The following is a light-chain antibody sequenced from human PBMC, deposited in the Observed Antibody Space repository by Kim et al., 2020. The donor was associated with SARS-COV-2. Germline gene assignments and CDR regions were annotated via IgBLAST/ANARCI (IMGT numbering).Light chain of an antibody. CDR3: SSYTSSSGLLV. J-gene: IGLJ3*02. CDR1: SSDVDDYNY. CDR2: EVT. V-gene: IGLV2-14*01. Sequence: QSALTQPASVSGSPGQSITISCTGTSSDVDDYNYVSWYQQHPGKAPKLMIYEVTKRPSGVSYRFSVSKSGNTASLTISVLQAEDEADYYCSSYTSSSGLLVFGGGTQLTVL.